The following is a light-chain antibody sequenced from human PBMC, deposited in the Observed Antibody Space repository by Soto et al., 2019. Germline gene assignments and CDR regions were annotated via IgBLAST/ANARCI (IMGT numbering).Light chain of an antibody. J-gene: IGKJ2*01. CDR3: QQCDDWPQT. Sequence: EIVMPPSPTTLSVSPGERGTITCSASHSVGTSLACYQQKPGQAPRLLIYGASTRIHGVPARFSCRGSGTEFTLTISSLQSEDFAVYYFQQCDDWPQTFGQGTKL. CDR2: GAS. CDR1: HSVGTS. V-gene: IGKV3-15*01.